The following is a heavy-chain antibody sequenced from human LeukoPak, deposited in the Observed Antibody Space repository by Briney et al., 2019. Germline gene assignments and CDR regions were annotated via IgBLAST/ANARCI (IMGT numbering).Heavy chain of an antibody. CDR3: ARVVTMVRGVPFFDY. J-gene: IGHJ4*02. Sequence: ASVKVSCKASGYTFTSYYMHWVRQAPGQGLEWMGIINPSGGSTSYAQKFQGRVTMTRDTSTSTVYMELSSLRSEDTAVYYCARVVTMVRGVPFFDYWGQGTLVTVSS. CDR2: INPSGGST. V-gene: IGHV1-46*01. CDR1: GYTFTSYY. D-gene: IGHD3-10*01.